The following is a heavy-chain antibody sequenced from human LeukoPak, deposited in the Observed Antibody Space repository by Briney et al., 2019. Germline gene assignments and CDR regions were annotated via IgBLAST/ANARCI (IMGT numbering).Heavy chain of an antibody. CDR3: ARDIAAVMFDY. D-gene: IGHD6-13*01. J-gene: IGHJ4*02. CDR1: GFTFTGYY. Sequence: GASVKVSCKASGFTFTGYYMHWVRQAPGQGLEWMGWINPNSGGTNYAQKFQGRVAKTRDTSISTAYMELSRLRSDDTAVYYCARDIAAVMFDYWGQGTLVTVSS. CDR2: INPNSGGT. V-gene: IGHV1-2*02.